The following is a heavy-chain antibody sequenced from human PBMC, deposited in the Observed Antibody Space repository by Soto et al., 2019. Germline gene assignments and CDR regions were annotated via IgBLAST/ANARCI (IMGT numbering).Heavy chain of an antibody. CDR1: GGSISPYY. V-gene: IGHV4-59*01. CDR3: ARGGGLFEY. J-gene: IGHJ4*02. CDR2: IQYSGST. D-gene: IGHD3-10*01. Sequence: PSETLSLTCTVPGGSISPYYWSWIRQAPGKGLEWVGYIQYSGSTNYNPSLKSRLTISVDTSKNQFSLKLTSVTAADTAMYYCARGGGLFEYWGQGTLVTVSS.